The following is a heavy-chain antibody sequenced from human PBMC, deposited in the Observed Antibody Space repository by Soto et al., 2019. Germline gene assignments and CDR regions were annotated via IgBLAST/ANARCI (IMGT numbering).Heavy chain of an antibody. V-gene: IGHV3-23*01. CDR1: GFTFSSYA. D-gene: IGHD3-10*01. CDR3: AKASGGFGEFDY. CDR2: ISGGVGIT. Sequence: EVQLLESGGGLVQPGGSLRLSCAASGFTFSSYAMSLVRQAPGKGLEWVSAISGGVGITYYADHVKGRFTISRDNSKNTLYLQMNSLRAEDTAGYYCAKASGGFGEFDYWGQGSLVTVSS. J-gene: IGHJ4*02.